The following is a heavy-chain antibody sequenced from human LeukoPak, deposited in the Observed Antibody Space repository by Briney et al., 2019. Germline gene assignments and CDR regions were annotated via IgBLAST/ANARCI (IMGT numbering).Heavy chain of an antibody. CDR1: GFTFGKYW. CDR3: AKETSSSWSPSDY. J-gene: IGHJ4*02. V-gene: IGHV3-7*03. CDR2: IKLDGSEK. D-gene: IGHD6-13*01. Sequence: GGSLRLSCVASGFTFGKYWMSWVRQAPGKGLEWVANIKLDGSEKNYVDSVKGRFTISRDNTKNSLYLQMNSLRAEDTAVYYCAKETSSSWSPSDYWGQGTLVRVSS.